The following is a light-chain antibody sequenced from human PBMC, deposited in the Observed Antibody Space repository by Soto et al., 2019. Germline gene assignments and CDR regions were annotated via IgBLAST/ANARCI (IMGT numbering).Light chain of an antibody. CDR1: RNDIGDYGF. V-gene: IGLV2-14*03. J-gene: IGLJ1*01. Sequence: QSALTQPASVSGSPGQSITISCTGTRNDIGDYGFVSWYQQHPGKVPKLLIFEVSDRPSGVSSRFSGSKSGNTASLTISGLQAEDEAHYYCSSYTGSYTYVFGTGTKV. CDR2: EVS. CDR3: SSYTGSYTYV.